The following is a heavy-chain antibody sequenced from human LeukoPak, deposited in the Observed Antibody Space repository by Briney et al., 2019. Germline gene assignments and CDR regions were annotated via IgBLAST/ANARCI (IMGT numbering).Heavy chain of an antibody. CDR2: ISADNGNT. CDR1: GFTFKNYG. J-gene: IGHJ4*02. CDR3: ARDRRGYSAYDGEGFDY. V-gene: IGHV1-18*04. Sequence: ASVKVSCKAYGFTFKNYGFSWVRQAPGQGLQWMGRISADNGNTKYAQNLQGRVIMTTDRSTGTAYVELTSLRSDDAAVYYCARDRRGYSAYDGEGFDYWGQGTLVTVSS. D-gene: IGHD5-12*01.